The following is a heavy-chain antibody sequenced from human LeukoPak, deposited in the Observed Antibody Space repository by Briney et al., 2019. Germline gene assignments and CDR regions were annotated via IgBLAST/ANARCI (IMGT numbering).Heavy chain of an antibody. D-gene: IGHD6-13*01. V-gene: IGHV4-39*01. CDR1: GGSISSGPYS. J-gene: IGHJ2*01. CDR3: VRSLTAAWYFDL. CDR2: IYYSGSA. Sequence: SETLSLTCTVSGGSISSGPYSWGWIRHPPAKGLEWIGSIYYSGSAYYNPSLKSRVTISVDTSKSQFSLKVNSVTAADTAVYSCVRSLTAAWYFDLWGRGTLVTVSS.